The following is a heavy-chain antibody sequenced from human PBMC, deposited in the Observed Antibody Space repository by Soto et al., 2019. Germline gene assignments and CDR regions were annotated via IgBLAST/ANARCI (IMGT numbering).Heavy chain of an antibody. J-gene: IGHJ6*02. Sequence: QVQLVQSGAEVKKPGSSVRVSCQASGGTFTTYAFNWVRQAPGQGLEWMGGIIPMYNKPNYAPNFLGRVTISADPSTSPAHMELTTLRSEDTAVYFCARGYRGGYYYAMDVWGQGTTVTVSS. D-gene: IGHD4-4*01. CDR3: ARGYRGGYYYAMDV. CDR2: IIPMYNKP. V-gene: IGHV1-69*01. CDR1: GGTFTTYA.